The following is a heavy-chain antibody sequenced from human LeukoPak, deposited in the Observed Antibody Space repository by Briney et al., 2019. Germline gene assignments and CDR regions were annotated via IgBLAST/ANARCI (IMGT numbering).Heavy chain of an antibody. D-gene: IGHD2/OR15-2a*01. Sequence: PGGSLRLSCASSGFTFSDYSMNWFRQAPGKGLEWVSSISGDSTYIFYADSVKGRFTISRENTKNLVYLQMNTLRAEDAAVYYCARNRINHFYDYWGQGTQVTVSS. CDR2: ISGDSTYI. J-gene: IGHJ4*02. V-gene: IGHV3-21*01. CDR1: GFTFSDYS. CDR3: ARNRINHFYDY.